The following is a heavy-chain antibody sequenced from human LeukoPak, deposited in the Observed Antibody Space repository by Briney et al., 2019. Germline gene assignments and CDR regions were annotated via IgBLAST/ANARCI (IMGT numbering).Heavy chain of an antibody. CDR3: ARVLTDFWSGSSWFDP. CDR2: MNPNSGNT. D-gene: IGHD3-3*01. J-gene: IGHJ5*02. CDR1: GYTFTSYD. V-gene: IGHV1-8*03. Sequence: ASVKVSCKASGYTFTSYDINWVRQATGQGLEWMGWMNPNSGNTGYAQKFQGRVTITRNTSISTAYMELSSLRSEDTAVYYCARVLTDFWSGSSWFDPWGQGTLVTVSS.